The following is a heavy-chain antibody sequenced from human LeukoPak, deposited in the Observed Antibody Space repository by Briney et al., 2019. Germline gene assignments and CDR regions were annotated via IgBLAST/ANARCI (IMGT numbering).Heavy chain of an antibody. Sequence: GASVKVSCKASGGTFSSYAISWVRQAPGQGLEWMGRIIPILGIANYAQKFQGRVTITADKSTSTAYMELSSLRSEDTAVYYCARDRNGWYFAFDIWGQGTMVTVSS. CDR3: ARDRNGWYFAFDI. V-gene: IGHV1-69*04. D-gene: IGHD6-19*01. J-gene: IGHJ3*02. CDR2: IIPILGIA. CDR1: GGTFSSYA.